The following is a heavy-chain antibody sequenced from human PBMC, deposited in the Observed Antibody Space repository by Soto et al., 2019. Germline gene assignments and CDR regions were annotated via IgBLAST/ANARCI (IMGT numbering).Heavy chain of an antibody. CDR2: INPSGGST. CDR1: GYTFSTYY. V-gene: IGHV1-46*01. Sequence: ASVKVSCKASGYTFSTYYMHWVRQAPGQGYEWMGIINPSGGSTTYAQKFQGRVTMTRDTSTTTVYMELSSLKSEDTGVYYCARYDYNGYYFDYWGQGTLVTVSS. J-gene: IGHJ4*02. D-gene: IGHD4-4*01. CDR3: ARYDYNGYYFDY.